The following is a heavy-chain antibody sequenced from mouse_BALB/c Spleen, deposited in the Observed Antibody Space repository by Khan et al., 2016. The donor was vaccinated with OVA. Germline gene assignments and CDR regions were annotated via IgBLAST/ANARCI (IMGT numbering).Heavy chain of an antibody. CDR2: IDPGNGNT. D-gene: IGHD1-2*01. CDR3: AYSLLPCAMGY. V-gene: IGHV14-3*02. J-gene: IGHJ4*01. Sequence: VQLQQSGAELMKPGASVKLSCTVSGFNITDTYMHWVKQRPEQGLEWIGRIDPGNGNTKYDPKFQGKATMTADTSSNTAYLQLSSLTSDDTAVYYCAYSLLPCAMGYGGQGTSVTVSA. CDR1: GFNITDTY.